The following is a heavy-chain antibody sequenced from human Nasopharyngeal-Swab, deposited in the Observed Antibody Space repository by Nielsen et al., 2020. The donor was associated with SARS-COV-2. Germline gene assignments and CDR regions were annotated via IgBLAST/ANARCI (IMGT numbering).Heavy chain of an antibody. Sequence: SETLSLTCAVYGGSFSSYYWSWIRQPPGKGLEWIGEINHSGSTNYNPSLKSRVTISVDTSKNQFSLKLSSVTAADTAVYYCARGLGQYYYDSSGYDFFDYWGQGTLVTSPQ. D-gene: IGHD3-22*01. CDR2: INHSGST. V-gene: IGHV4-34*01. J-gene: IGHJ4*02. CDR3: ARGLGQYYYDSSGYDFFDY. CDR1: GGSFSSYY.